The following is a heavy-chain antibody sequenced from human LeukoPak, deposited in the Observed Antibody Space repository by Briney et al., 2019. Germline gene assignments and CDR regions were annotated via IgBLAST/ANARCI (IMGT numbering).Heavy chain of an antibody. Sequence: ASVKVSCKASGYTFTGYYMHWVRQAPGQGLEWVGWINPNSGGTNYAQKFQGRVTMTRDTSISTAYMELSRLRSDDTAVYYCARVYYDSSGYDYWGQGTLVTVSS. CDR1: GYTFTGYY. D-gene: IGHD3-22*01. J-gene: IGHJ4*02. CDR3: ARVYYDSSGYDY. CDR2: INPNSGGT. V-gene: IGHV1-2*02.